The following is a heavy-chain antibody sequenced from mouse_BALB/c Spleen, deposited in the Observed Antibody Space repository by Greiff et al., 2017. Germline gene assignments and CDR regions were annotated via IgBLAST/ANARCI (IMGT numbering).Heavy chain of an antibody. V-gene: IGHV5-12-2*01. J-gene: IGHJ2*01. Sequence: EVQLVESGGGLVQPGGSLKLSCAASGFTFSSYTMSWVRQTPEKRLEWVAYISNGGGSTYYPDTVKGRFTISRDNAKNTLYLQMSSLKSEDTAMYYCARHAPSYDCDSFDYWGQGTTLTVSS. CDR3: ARHAPSYDCDSFDY. D-gene: IGHD2-4*01. CDR2: ISNGGGST. CDR1: GFTFSSYT.